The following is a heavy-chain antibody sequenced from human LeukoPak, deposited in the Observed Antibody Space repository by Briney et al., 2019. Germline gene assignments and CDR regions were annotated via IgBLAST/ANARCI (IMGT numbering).Heavy chain of an antibody. Sequence: PGGSLRLSCAASGFTFSNYYMSWIRQAPGKGLEWVSYISSSGSNIYYADSVKGRFTISRDNAKNSLYLQMNSLRAEDTAVYYCARLSRRDGYNLYWGQGALVTDSP. J-gene: IGHJ4*02. CDR2: ISSSGSNI. D-gene: IGHD5-12*01. CDR3: ARLSRRDGYNLY. V-gene: IGHV3-11*01. CDR1: GFTFSNYY.